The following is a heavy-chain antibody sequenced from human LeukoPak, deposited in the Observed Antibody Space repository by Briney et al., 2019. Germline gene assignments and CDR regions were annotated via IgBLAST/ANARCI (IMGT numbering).Heavy chain of an antibody. V-gene: IGHV1-2*06. D-gene: IGHD6-13*01. Sequence: ASVKVSCKASGYTFTGYYMHWVRQAPGQGLEWMGRINPNSGGTNYAQKFQGRVTMTRDTSISTAYMELSRLGSDDTAVYYCAILPYLIAAAGTDLNYWGQGTLVTVSS. CDR1: GYTFTGYY. CDR2: INPNSGGT. J-gene: IGHJ4*02. CDR3: AILPYLIAAAGTDLNY.